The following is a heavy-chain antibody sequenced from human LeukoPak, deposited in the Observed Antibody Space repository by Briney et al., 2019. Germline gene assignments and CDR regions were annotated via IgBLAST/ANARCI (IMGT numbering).Heavy chain of an antibody. V-gene: IGHV4-59*01. CDR1: GGSISSYY. J-gene: IGHJ4*02. D-gene: IGHD5-24*01. Sequence: SETLSLTCTVSGGSISSYYWSWIRQPPGKGLEWIGYIYYSGSTNYNPSLKSRVTISVDTSKNQFSLKLSSVTAADTAVYYCAREGVEMANDYWGQGTLVTVSS. CDR3: AREGVEMANDY. CDR2: IYYSGST.